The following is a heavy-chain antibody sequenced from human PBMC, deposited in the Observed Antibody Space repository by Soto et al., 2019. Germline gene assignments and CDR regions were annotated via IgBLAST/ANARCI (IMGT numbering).Heavy chain of an antibody. D-gene: IGHD2-15*01. CDR1: GFTFSNAW. CDR3: ARDGSDIVVVVAASRYYYGMDV. J-gene: IGHJ6*02. Sequence: PGGSLRLSWAASGFTFSNAWMNWVRQAPGKGLEWVGRIKSKTDGGTTDYAAPVKGRFTISRDDSKNTLYLQMNSLRAEDTAVYYCARDGSDIVVVVAASRYYYGMDVWGQGTTVTVSS. CDR2: IKSKTDGGTT. V-gene: IGHV3-15*07.